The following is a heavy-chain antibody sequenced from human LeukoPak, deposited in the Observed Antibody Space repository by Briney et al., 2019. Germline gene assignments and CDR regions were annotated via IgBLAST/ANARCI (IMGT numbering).Heavy chain of an antibody. D-gene: IGHD2-2*01. Sequence: PSGTLSLSCTVSGGSISSYYWTWIRQPPGKGLEWIGYIFYSGGSNYNPSLKSRVTISVDTSKNHFSLNLSSVTAANTAVYYCARDPHYISTNCPFVYWGQGSLVIVSS. CDR2: IFYSGGS. J-gene: IGHJ4*02. CDR3: ARDPHYISTNCPFVY. CDR1: GGSISSYY. V-gene: IGHV4-59*12.